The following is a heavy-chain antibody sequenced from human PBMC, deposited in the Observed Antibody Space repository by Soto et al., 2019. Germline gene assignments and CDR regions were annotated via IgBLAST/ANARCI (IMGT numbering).Heavy chain of an antibody. D-gene: IGHD2-2*01. CDR2: INPSGGST. V-gene: IGHV1-46*03. CDR3: ARGYCSSTSCYYERSGAFDI. Sequence: ASVKVSCKASGYTFTSYYMHWVRQATRQGLEWMGIINPSGGSTSYAQKFQGRVTMTRDTSTSTVYMELGSLRSEDTAVYYCARGYCSSTSCYYERSGAFDIWGQGTMVTVSS. J-gene: IGHJ3*02. CDR1: GYTFTSYY.